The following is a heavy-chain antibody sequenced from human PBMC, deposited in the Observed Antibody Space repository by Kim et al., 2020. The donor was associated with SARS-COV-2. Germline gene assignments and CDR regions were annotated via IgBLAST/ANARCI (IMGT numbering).Heavy chain of an antibody. Sequence: CVDSVKGRITLSRENANNSLYLQMNSLRAEDTAVYYCAWALAAAGTDYWGQGTLVTVSS. D-gene: IGHD6-13*01. V-gene: IGHV3-7*04. J-gene: IGHJ4*02. CDR3: AWALAAAGTDY.